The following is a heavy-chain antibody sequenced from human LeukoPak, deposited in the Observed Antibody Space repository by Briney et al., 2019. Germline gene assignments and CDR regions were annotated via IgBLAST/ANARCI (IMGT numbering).Heavy chain of an antibody. V-gene: IGHV3-30*03. CDR1: GFTFSSYS. D-gene: IGHD6-19*01. Sequence: GGSLRLSCAASGFTFSSYSMNWVRQAPGKGLEWVAVISYDGSNKHYADSVKGRFTISRDNSKNTLYLQMNSLRAEDTAVYYCARDRGIAVAVYFDYWGQGTLVTVSS. CDR2: ISYDGSNK. CDR3: ARDRGIAVAVYFDY. J-gene: IGHJ4*02.